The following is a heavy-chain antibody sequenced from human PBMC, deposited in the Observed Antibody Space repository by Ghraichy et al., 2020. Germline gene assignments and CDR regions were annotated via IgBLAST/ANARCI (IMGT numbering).Heavy chain of an antibody. Sequence: ASVKVSCKAFGYTFTGSFIHWVRQAPGQGLEWMGWINPNSGGTNLAQKFQGRVTMTRDTSISTAYMELSRLRSDDTAVYYCARDYCTGGSCYFDYWGQGTLVTVSS. D-gene: IGHD2-15*01. CDR2: INPNSGGT. CDR3: ARDYCTGGSCYFDY. CDR1: GYTFTGSF. V-gene: IGHV1-2*02. J-gene: IGHJ4*02.